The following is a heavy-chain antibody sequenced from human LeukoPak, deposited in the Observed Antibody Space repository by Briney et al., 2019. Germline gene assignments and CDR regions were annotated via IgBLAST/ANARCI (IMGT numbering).Heavy chain of an antibody. Sequence: GGSLRLSCAASGFTVSSNYMSWVRQAPGKGLEWVSVIYSGGSTYYADSVKGRFTISRDNSKNTLYLQMNNLRAEDTAVYYCAGGGYSSSWIIDYWGQGTLVTVSS. CDR3: AGGGYSSSWIIDY. J-gene: IGHJ4*02. CDR1: GFTVSSNY. CDR2: IYSGGST. D-gene: IGHD6-13*01. V-gene: IGHV3-53*01.